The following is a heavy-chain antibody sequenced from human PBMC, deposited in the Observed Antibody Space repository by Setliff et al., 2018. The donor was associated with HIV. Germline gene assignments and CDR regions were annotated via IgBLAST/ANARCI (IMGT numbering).Heavy chain of an antibody. CDR1: GYTFSSYG. D-gene: IGHD4-4*01. V-gene: IGHV1-8*01. Sequence: ASVKVSCKASGYTFSSYGISWVRQAPGQGLEWMGWMNPNSGNTGYAQKFQGRVTITRDTSASTAYMELRSLRSEDTAVYYCAGSAHSYSYMGYYYHTMDVWGQGTTVTVSS. CDR2: MNPNSGNT. J-gene: IGHJ6*02. CDR3: AGSAHSYSYMGYYYHTMDV.